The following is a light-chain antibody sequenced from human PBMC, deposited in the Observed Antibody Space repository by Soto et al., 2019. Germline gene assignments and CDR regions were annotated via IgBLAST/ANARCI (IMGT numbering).Light chain of an antibody. CDR1: QSFRGL. V-gene: IGKV3-11*01. J-gene: IGKJ5*01. CDR2: DAY. CDR3: QQRHMWPIT. Sequence: VLTQAPVTLYLSPGQRATLSCRASQSFRGLLAWYQQKPGQAPRLLIYDAYNRATGIPPRFSGSGSGTDFTLTISSLEPEDSAVYYCQQRHMWPITFGQGRRPEIK.